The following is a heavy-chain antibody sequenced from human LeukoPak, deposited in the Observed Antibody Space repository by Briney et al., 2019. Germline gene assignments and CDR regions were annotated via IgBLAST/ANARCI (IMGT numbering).Heavy chain of an antibody. Sequence: GGSLRLSCAASGFTFSSYGMHWVRQAPGKGLEWVAFIRYDGSNKYYADSVKGRFTISRDNAKNSLYLQMNSLRAEDTAVYYCARDSYPYYYDSSGYPGRWGQGTLVTVSS. V-gene: IGHV3-30*02. CDR1: GFTFSSYG. J-gene: IGHJ4*02. D-gene: IGHD3-22*01. CDR2: IRYDGSNK. CDR3: ARDSYPYYYDSSGYPGR.